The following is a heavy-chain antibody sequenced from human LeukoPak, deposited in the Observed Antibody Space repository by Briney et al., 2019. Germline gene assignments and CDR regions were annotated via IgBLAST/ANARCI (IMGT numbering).Heavy chain of an antibody. CDR3: ASGYTSTWYLVLAY. V-gene: IGHV1-18*01. J-gene: IGHJ1*01. CDR1: GYTFNTYG. CDR2: ISTYNGNT. D-gene: IGHD6-13*01. Sequence: GASVKVSCKPSGYTFNTYGISWVRQAPGQGLEWLGWISTYNGNTNYGQKFQDRVTMTTDTSTSIVYMELRSLRADDTAVYYCASGYTSTWYLVLAYWGQGTLVTVSS.